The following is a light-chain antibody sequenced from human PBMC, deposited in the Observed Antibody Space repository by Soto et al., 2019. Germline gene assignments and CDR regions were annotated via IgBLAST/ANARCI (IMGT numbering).Light chain of an antibody. J-gene: IGLJ1*01. CDR2: EVS. CDR3: SSYTSSSTPYV. V-gene: IGLV2-14*01. Sequence: HSALTQPASVSGSPGQSITISCTGTSSDVGGYNYVSWYQQHPGKAPKLMIYEVSNRPSGVSNRFSGSKSGNTASLTISGFQAEDEADYYCSSYTSSSTPYVFGTGTKLTVL. CDR1: SSDVGGYNY.